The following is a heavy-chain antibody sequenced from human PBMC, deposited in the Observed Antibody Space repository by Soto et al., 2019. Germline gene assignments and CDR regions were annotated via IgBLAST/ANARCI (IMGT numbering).Heavy chain of an antibody. CDR2: IYHSGST. J-gene: IGHJ4*02. CDR1: GGSISSSNW. CDR3: ARDRSQSWTPLDY. V-gene: IGHV4-4*02. D-gene: IGHD6-13*01. Sequence: SETLSLTCAVSGGSISSSNWWSWVRQPPGKGLEWIGEIYHSGSTNYNPSLKSRVTISVDKSKNQFSLKLSSVTAADTAVYYCARDRSQSWTPLDYWGQGTLVTVYS.